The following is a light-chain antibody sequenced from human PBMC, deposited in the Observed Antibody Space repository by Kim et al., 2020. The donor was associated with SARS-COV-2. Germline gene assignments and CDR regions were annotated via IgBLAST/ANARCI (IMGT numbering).Light chain of an antibody. Sequence: QTATLTCTGNSNDVGNQGAAWLQKHQGHPPKLLSYRNNNRPSGISERFSASRSANTASLTITGLQPEDEADYYCTAWDSSLSAYVFGTGTKVTVL. V-gene: IGLV10-54*04. J-gene: IGLJ1*01. CDR3: TAWDSSLSAYV. CDR1: SNDVGNQG. CDR2: RNN.